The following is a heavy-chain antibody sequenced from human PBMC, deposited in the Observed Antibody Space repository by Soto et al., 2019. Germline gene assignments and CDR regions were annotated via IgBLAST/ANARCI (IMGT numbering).Heavy chain of an antibody. CDR2: IIPIFGTA. CDR3: ARVRPDYGVDY. V-gene: IGHV1-69*01. J-gene: IGHJ4*02. D-gene: IGHD4-17*01. Sequence: QVQLVQSGAEVKKPGSSVKVSYKASGGTFSSYAISWVRQAPGQGLEWMGGIIPIFGTANYAQKFQGRVTITADESTSTAYMELSSLRSEDTAMYYCARVRPDYGVDYWGQGTLVTVSS. CDR1: GGTFSSYA.